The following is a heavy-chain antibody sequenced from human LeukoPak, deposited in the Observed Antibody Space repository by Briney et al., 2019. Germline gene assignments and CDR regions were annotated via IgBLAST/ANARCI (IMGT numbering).Heavy chain of an antibody. V-gene: IGHV4-59*08. Sequence: PSESLSLTCTLSVGSISSYYWSWIRQPPGKGLEWIGYIYYSGSTNYNPSLKSRVTISVDTSKNQFSLKLGSVTAAHTAVYYCARRIAVAGSRYYFDYWGQGTLVTVSS. CDR1: VGSISSYY. J-gene: IGHJ4*02. D-gene: IGHD6-19*01. CDR2: IYYSGST. CDR3: ARRIAVAGSRYYFDY.